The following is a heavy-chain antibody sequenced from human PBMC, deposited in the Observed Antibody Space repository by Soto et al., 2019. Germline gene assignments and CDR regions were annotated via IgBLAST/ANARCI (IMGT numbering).Heavy chain of an antibody. CDR2: IIPIFGTA. D-gene: IGHD1-1*01. Sequence: ASVKASCKASGGTFSSYAISWVRQAPGQVLEWLGGIIPIFGTANYAQKFQGRVTITADESTSTAYMYLSSLRSEDTAVYYCASRYANYYGMDAWVQGTKVTVSS. CDR3: ASRYANYYGMDA. J-gene: IGHJ6*02. CDR1: GGTFSSYA. V-gene: IGHV1-69*13.